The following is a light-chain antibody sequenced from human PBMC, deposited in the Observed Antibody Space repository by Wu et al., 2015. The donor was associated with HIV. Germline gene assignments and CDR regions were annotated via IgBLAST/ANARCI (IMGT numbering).Light chain of an antibody. J-gene: IGKJ2*03. CDR2: GAS. Sequence: EIVMTQSPATLSVSPGERATLSCRASQSISSNLAWYQQTPGQAPRLLIYGASSRATGIPDRFGGSGSGTDFTLTISRLEPEDFAEYYCQQYGSSRNSFGQGTKLEIK. CDR1: QSISSN. CDR3: QQYGSSRNS. V-gene: IGKV3-20*01.